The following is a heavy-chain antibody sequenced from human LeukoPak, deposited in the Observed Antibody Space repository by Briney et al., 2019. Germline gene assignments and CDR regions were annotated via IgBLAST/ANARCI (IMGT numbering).Heavy chain of an antibody. CDR3: ARDRCAGWWCPRQFDY. D-gene: IGHD2-21*01. CDR1: GGTFSSYA. J-gene: IGHJ4*02. Sequence: SVKVSCKASGGTFSSYAISWVRQAPGQGLEWMGGIIPIFGTANYAQKFQGRVTITADESTSTAYMELSSLRSEGTAVYYCARDRCAGWWCPRQFDYWGQGTLVTVSS. V-gene: IGHV1-69*13. CDR2: IIPIFGTA.